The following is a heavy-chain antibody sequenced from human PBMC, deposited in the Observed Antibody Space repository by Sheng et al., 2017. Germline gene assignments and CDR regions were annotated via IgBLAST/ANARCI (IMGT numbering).Heavy chain of an antibody. Sequence: EVQLVESGGGLVQPGGSLRLSCAASGFTFSSYAMSWVRQAPGKGLEWVSAISGSGGSTYYADSVKGRFTISRDNSKNTLYLQMNSLRAEDTAVYYCAKNIREIVVVSDAFDIWGQGTMVTVSS. CDR3: AKNIREIVVVSDAFDI. CDR1: GFTFSSYA. D-gene: IGHD3-22*01. V-gene: IGHV3-23*04. CDR2: ISGSGGST. J-gene: IGHJ3*02.